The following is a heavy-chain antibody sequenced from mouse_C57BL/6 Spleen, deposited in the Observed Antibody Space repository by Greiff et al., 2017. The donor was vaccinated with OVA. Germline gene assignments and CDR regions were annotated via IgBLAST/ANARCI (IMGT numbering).Heavy chain of an antibody. D-gene: IGHD2-4*01. CDR3: ARDLDYGGDY. V-gene: IGHV3-6*01. Sequence: VQLQQSGPGLVKPSQSLSLTCSVTGYSITSGYYWNWIRQFPGNKLEWMGYISYDGSNNYNPSLKNRISITRDTSKNQFFLKLNSVTTEDTATYYCARDLDYGGDYWGQGTTLTVSS. CDR2: ISYDGSN. CDR1: GYSITSGYY. J-gene: IGHJ2*01.